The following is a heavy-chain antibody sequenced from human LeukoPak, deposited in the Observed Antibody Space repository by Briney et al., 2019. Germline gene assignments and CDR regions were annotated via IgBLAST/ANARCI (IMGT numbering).Heavy chain of an antibody. CDR3: ARGGSSGWYYPRPYYFDY. V-gene: IGHV1-18*01. J-gene: IGHJ4*02. CDR1: GYTFTSYG. Sequence: ASVKVSCKASGYTFTSYGISWVRQAPGQGLEWMGWISAYNGNTNYAQKLQDRVTMTTDTSTSTAYMELRSLRSDDTAVYYCARGGSSGWYYPRPYYFDYWGQGTLVTVSS. CDR2: ISAYNGNT. D-gene: IGHD6-19*01.